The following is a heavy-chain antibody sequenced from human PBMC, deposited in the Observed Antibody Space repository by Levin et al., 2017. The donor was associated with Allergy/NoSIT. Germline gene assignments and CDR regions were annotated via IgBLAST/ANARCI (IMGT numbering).Heavy chain of an antibody. V-gene: IGHV4-61*01. J-gene: IGHJ5*02. CDR2: FSFLFPP. CDR1: GVAVTSVSFY. D-gene: IGHD5/OR15-5a*01. CDR3: ARGRVEVSSNWLDT. Sequence: LSLPCSVSGVAVTSVSFYWNWVRQPFFFFLSFLFSFSFLFPPLFPPSLKSRVNMSIDTSNNQFSLKLTSLTADDTAIYYCARGRVEVSSNWLDTWGQGIPVTVSS.